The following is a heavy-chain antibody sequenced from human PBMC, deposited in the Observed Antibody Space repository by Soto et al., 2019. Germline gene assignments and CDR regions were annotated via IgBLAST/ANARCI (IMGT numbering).Heavy chain of an antibody. CDR1: GFTFSSYW. Sequence: EVQLVESGGGLVQPGGSLRLSCAASGFTFSSYWMHWVRQAPGKGLVWVSRINSDGSSTSYADSVKGRFTISRDNAKNTLYLQMNSLRAEDTAVYYCATGYPENYYYYGMDVWGQGTTVTVSS. CDR3: ATGYPENYYYYGMDV. D-gene: IGHD1-1*01. J-gene: IGHJ6*02. CDR2: INSDGSST. V-gene: IGHV3-74*01.